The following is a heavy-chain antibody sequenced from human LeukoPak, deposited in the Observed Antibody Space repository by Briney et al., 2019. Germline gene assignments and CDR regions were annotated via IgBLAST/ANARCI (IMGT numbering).Heavy chain of an antibody. CDR1: GYTFTNYA. CDR2: ISAYNGNT. D-gene: IGHD5-18*01. V-gene: IGHV1-18*01. Sequence: ASVKVSCKASGYTFTNYAISWVRQAPGQGLEWVGWISAYNGNTNYAQKLQGRVTMTTDTSTSTAYMDLRSLRSDDTAVYYCARGGVRGYSYGSDYWGQGTLVTVSS. J-gene: IGHJ4*02. CDR3: ARGGVRGYSYGSDY.